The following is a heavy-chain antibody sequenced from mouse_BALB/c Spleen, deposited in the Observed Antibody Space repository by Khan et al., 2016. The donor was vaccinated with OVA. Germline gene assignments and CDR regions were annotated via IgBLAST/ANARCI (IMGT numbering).Heavy chain of an antibody. D-gene: IGHD3-2*01. J-gene: IGHJ3*01. CDR3: TRRGTARATLWFAY. Sequence: QVQPQQSGAELVKPGASVELSCKASGYTFTSYYMYWLKQRPGQGLEWIGEINPINGGTNFNEKFKNKATLTVDKSSSTAYMQLSSLTSEDSAVYYCTRRGTARATLWFAYWGQGTLVTVSA. V-gene: IGHV1S81*02. CDR1: GYTFTSYY. CDR2: INPINGGT.